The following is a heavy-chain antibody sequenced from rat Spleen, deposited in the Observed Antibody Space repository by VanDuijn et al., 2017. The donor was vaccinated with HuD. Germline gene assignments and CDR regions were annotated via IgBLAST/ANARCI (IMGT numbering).Heavy chain of an antibody. V-gene: IGHV5-29*01. D-gene: IGHD4-1*01. CDR3: ARQNYGTFFY. Sequence: EVQLVESGGGLVQPGRSLKLSCVGSGFIFSDYGMAWVRQAPTQGLELVATISYDGGNTNYRDTVKGRFTISRDDAKSTLYLQMDSLRSEDTATYYCARQNYGTFFYWGQGTLVTVSS. J-gene: IGHJ3*01. CDR2: ISYDGGNT. CDR1: GFIFSDYG.